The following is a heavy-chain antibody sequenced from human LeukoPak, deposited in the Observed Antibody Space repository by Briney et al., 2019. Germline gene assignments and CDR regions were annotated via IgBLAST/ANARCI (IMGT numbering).Heavy chain of an antibody. Sequence: GGSLRLSCAASGFTFSSYWLHWVRQAPGKGLVWVSRIKGDERSTNYADSVKGRSTISRDNAKNTVYLEMNSLRAEDTAVYYCVRGQLWSYYHDYWGQGTLVTVSS. V-gene: IGHV3-74*01. D-gene: IGHD5-18*01. CDR2: IKGDERST. CDR1: GFTFSSYW. CDR3: VRGQLWSYYHDY. J-gene: IGHJ4*02.